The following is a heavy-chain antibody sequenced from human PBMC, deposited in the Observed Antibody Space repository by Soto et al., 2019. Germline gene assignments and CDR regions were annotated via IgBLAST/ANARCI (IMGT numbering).Heavy chain of an antibody. Sequence: QITLKESGPTLVKPTQTLTLTCTFSGFSLSTSGVGVGWIRQPPGKALEWLALIYWDDDKRYSPSLKSRLTITKDTSKNQVVLTMTNMDPVDTATYYCAHVTSDDYGDNDDAFDIWGQGTMVTVSS. V-gene: IGHV2-5*02. D-gene: IGHD4-17*01. CDR1: GFSLSTSGVG. J-gene: IGHJ3*02. CDR2: IYWDDDK. CDR3: AHVTSDDYGDNDDAFDI.